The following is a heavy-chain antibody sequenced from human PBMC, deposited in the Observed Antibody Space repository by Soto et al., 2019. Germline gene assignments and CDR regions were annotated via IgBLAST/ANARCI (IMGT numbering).Heavy chain of an antibody. CDR1: GFTFSDYY. CDR3: ERDSTRLVVAAEIDY. J-gene: IGHJ4*02. V-gene: IGHV3-11*01. D-gene: IGHD2-15*01. Sequence: PGGSLRLSCAASGFTFSDYYMSWIRQAPGKGLEWVSYISSSGSTIYYADSVKGRFTISRDNAKNSLYLQMNSLRAEDTAVYYCERDSTRLVVAAEIDYWGQGTLVTVSS. CDR2: ISSSGSTI.